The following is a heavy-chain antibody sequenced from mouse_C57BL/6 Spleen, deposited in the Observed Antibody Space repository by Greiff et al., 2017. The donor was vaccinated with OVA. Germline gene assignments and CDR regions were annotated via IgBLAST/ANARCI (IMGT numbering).Heavy chain of an antibody. J-gene: IGHJ3*01. CDR2: INPSSGYT. D-gene: IGHD2-4*01. Sequence: QVQLKQSGAELAKPGASVKLSCKASGYTFTSYWMHWVKQRPGQGLEWIGYINPSSGYTKYNQKFKDKATLTADKSSSTAYMQLSSLTYEDSAVXYCARGDYDYGVGFAYWGQGTLVTVSA. V-gene: IGHV1-7*01. CDR3: ARGDYDYGVGFAY. CDR1: GYTFTSYW.